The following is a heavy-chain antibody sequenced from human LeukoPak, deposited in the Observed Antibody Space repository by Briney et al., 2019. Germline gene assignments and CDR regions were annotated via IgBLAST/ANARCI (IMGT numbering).Heavy chain of an antibody. Sequence: SETLSLTCAVYGGSFSGYYWSWIRQPPGKGLEWIGEINHSGSTNYNLSLKSRVTISVDTSTNQFSLKLSSVTAADTAVYYCARGHRVFSGWYPEYFQHWGQGTLVTVSS. D-gene: IGHD6-19*01. CDR2: INHSGST. J-gene: IGHJ1*01. CDR1: GGSFSGYY. V-gene: IGHV4-34*01. CDR3: ARGHRVFSGWYPEYFQH.